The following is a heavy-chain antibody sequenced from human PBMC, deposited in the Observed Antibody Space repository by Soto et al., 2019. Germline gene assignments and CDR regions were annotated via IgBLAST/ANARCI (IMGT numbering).Heavy chain of an antibody. J-gene: IGHJ4*02. D-gene: IGHD3-10*01. CDR3: ATSYGSGYRAFDY. V-gene: IGHV1-69*04. CDR1: GYTFTRSG. Sequence: SVKVSCKASGYTFTRSGISWVRQAPGQGLEWMGRINPILSMSNYAQKFQGRVTMTADKSTSTAYMELRSLRSEDTAMYYCATSYGSGYRAFDYWGQGALVTVS. CDR2: INPILSMS.